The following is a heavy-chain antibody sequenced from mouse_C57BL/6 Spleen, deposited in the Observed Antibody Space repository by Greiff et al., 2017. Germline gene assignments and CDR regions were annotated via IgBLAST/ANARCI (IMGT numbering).Heavy chain of an antibody. CDR3: AKLYYDYDDWYFDV. CDR1: GFSLTSYG. J-gene: IGHJ1*03. V-gene: IGHV2-4*01. CDR2: IWSGGST. Sequence: VQLQQSGPGLVQPSQSLSITCTVSGFSLTSYGVHWVRQPPGKGLEWLGVIWSGGSTDYNAAFISRLSISKDTSKSQVFFKMNSLQADDTAIYYCAKLYYDYDDWYFDVWGTGTTVTVSS. D-gene: IGHD2-4*01.